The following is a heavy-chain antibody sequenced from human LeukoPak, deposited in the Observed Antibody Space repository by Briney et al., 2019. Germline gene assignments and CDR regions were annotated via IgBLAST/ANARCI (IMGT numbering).Heavy chain of an antibody. D-gene: IGHD5-18*01. CDR1: GGSFSNYY. J-gene: IGHJ5*02. Sequence: SETLSLTCTVSGGSFSNYYWSWIRQPPGKGLEWIGYIYYSGSTNYNPSLKSRVTISADTSKNQFSLNLSSVTAADTAVYYCARHPTALVSYGFDPWGQGTLVTVSS. CDR2: IYYSGST. V-gene: IGHV4-59*08. CDR3: ARHPTALVSYGFDP.